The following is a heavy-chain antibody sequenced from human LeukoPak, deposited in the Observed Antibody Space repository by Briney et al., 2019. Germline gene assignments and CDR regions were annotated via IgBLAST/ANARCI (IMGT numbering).Heavy chain of an antibody. D-gene: IGHD6-19*01. CDR2: INTDGTVT. Sequence: GGSLRLSCAASGFTFSKYWMLWVRHSRGKGLESVSRINTDGTVTTYAHCVKGRFTVSRDNADNTMFLQMNSVRDEDTAVYYCATKQWLAPPPDSWGQGTPVTVSS. CDR1: GFTFSKYW. CDR3: ATKQWLAPPPDS. J-gene: IGHJ4*02. V-gene: IGHV3-74*01.